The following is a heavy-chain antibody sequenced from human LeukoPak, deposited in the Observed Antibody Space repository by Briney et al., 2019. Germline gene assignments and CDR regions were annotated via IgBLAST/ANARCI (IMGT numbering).Heavy chain of an antibody. J-gene: IGHJ4*02. V-gene: IGHV4-34*01. CDR2: INHSGST. D-gene: IGHD6-13*01. CDR1: GFTFSSYA. Sequence: GSLRLSCAASGFTFSSYAMSWIRQPPGKGLEWIGEINHSGSTNYNPSLKSRVTISVDTSKNQFSLKLSSVTAADTAVYYCARGPSSSWYKRGLDYWGQGTLVTVSS. CDR3: ARGPSSSWYKRGLDY.